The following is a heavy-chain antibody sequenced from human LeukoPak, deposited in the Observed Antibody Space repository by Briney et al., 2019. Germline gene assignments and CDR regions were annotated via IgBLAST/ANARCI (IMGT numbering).Heavy chain of an antibody. D-gene: IGHD6-19*01. CDR2: ISWNSGSI. J-gene: IGHJ6*02. CDR3: AKDQGIAVAGRYYYGMDV. CDR1: GFTFDDYA. V-gene: IGHV3-9*01. Sequence: GGSLRLSCAASGFTFDDYAMHWVRQAPGKGLEWVSGISWNSGSIGYADSVKGRFTISRDNAKNSLYLQMNSLRAEDTALYYCAKDQGIAVAGRYYYGMDVWGQGTTVTVSS.